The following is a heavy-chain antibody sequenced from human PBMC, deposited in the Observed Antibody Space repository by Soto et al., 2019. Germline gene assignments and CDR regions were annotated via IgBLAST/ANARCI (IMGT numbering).Heavy chain of an antibody. J-gene: IGHJ2*01. CDR3: AREVVVVTAYNWYFDL. V-gene: IGHV4-61*01. D-gene: IGHD2-21*02. Sequence: PSETLSLTCTVSGGSVSSGSYYWSWIRQPPGKGLEWIGYIYYSGSTNYNPSLKSRVTISVDTSKNQFSLKLSSVTAADTAVYYCAREVVVVTAYNWYFDLWGRGTLVTVSS. CDR2: IYYSGST. CDR1: GGSVSSGSYY.